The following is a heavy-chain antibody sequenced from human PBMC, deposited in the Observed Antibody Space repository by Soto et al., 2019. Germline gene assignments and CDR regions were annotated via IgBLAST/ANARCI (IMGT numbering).Heavy chain of an antibody. Sequence: EVQLLESGGGVVQPGGSLRLSCAASGFTFSDHGMTWVRQAPGKGLEWVSSISNDAGRTFYADSVKGRFTASRDRSTNTLYLQMTSLRAEDTAVYFCARPPLYSSGGYFDTWGQGTLVTVSS. V-gene: IGHV3-23*01. CDR2: ISNDAGRT. CDR1: GFTFSDHG. D-gene: IGHD6-19*01. J-gene: IGHJ4*02. CDR3: ARPPLYSSGGYFDT.